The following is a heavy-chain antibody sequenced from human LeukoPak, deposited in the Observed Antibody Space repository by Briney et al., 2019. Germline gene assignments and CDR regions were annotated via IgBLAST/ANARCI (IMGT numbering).Heavy chain of an antibody. CDR2: IYYSGST. J-gene: IGHJ3*02. V-gene: IGHV4-59*04. CDR1: GGSISSYY. CDR3: ARHSRYNWNAFDI. D-gene: IGHD1-20*01. Sequence: SETLSLTCTVSGGSISSYYWSWIRQPPGKGLEWIGYIYYSGSTYYNPSLKSRVTISVDTSKNQFSLKLSSVTAADTAVYYCARHSRYNWNAFDIWGQGTMVTVSS.